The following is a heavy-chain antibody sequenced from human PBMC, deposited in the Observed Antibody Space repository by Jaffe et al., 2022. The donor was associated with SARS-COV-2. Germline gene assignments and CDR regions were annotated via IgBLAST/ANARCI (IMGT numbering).Heavy chain of an antibody. D-gene: IGHD3-22*01. CDR2: ISYGGSNK. CDR1: GFTFSYYA. V-gene: IGHV3-30-3*01. CDR3: ARGIPYYYDISGPTFDY. Sequence: QVQLVESGGGVVQPGRSLRLSCAASGFTFSYYAMHWVRQAPGKGLEWVAVISYGGSNKYYADSVKGRFTISRDNSKNTLYLQVNSLRAEDTAVYHCARGIPYYYDISGPTFDYWGQGTLVTVSS. J-gene: IGHJ4*02.